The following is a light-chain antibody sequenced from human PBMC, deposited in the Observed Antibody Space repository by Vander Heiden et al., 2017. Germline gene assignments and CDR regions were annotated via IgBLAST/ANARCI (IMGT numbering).Light chain of an antibody. J-gene: IGLJ2*01. CDR1: NIGSER. Sequence: SYVLTQPPSVSVASGQTARITCGGNNIGSERVHWYQQKPGQAPVLVVYDDSDRPSGIPERFSGSNSGNTATLTISRVEAGDEADYYCQVWDRSSDHVVFGGGTKLAVL. CDR2: DDS. V-gene: IGLV3-21*02. CDR3: QVWDRSSDHVV.